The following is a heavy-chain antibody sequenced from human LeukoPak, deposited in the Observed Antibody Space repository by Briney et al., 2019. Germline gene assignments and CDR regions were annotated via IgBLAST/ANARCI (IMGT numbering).Heavy chain of an antibody. V-gene: IGHV1-2*06. D-gene: IGHD3-3*01. CDR2: INPNSGDT. CDR1: GYTFTGYH. CDR3: ARDPVVKTDYDFWSGYFDYYYYYGMDV. J-gene: IGHJ6*02. Sequence: GVSVKVSCKASGYTFTGYHMHWVRQAPGQGLEWMGRINPNSGDTNYAQKLQGRVTMTTDTSTSTAYMELRSLRSDDTAVYYCARDPVVKTDYDFWSGYFDYYYYYGMDVWGQGTTVTVSS.